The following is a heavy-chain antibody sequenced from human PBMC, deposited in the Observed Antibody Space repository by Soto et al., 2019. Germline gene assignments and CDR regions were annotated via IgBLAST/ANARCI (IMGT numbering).Heavy chain of an antibody. J-gene: IGHJ4*02. D-gene: IGHD4-17*01. Sequence: QVQLEQSGAEVKKPGASVKVSCKASGYTFINYAFSWVRQAPGQGLEWMGWISTYNGNTNYAQNLQGRVTMTTDTSTNTAYMELRSLRSDDTAVYYCARDNYGDCDYWGQGTLVTVSS. CDR3: ARDNYGDCDY. V-gene: IGHV1-18*01. CDR2: ISTYNGNT. CDR1: GYTFINYA.